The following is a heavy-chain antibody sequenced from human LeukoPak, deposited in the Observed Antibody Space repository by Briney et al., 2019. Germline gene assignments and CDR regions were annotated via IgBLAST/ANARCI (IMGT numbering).Heavy chain of an antibody. D-gene: IGHD2-8*01. CDR1: GFTVSSNY. V-gene: IGHV3-53*01. J-gene: IGHJ6*03. CDR3: ARAAGNGTMDYYYYYYMDV. Sequence: HPGGSLRLSCAASGFTVSSNYMSWVRQAPGKGLEWVSVIYSGGSTYYADSVKGRFTISRDNSKNTLYLQMNSLRAEDTAVYYCARAAGNGTMDYYYYYYMDVWGKGTTVTVSS. CDR2: IYSGGST.